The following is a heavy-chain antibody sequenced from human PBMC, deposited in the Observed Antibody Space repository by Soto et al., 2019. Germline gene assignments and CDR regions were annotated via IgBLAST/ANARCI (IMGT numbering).Heavy chain of an antibody. D-gene: IGHD3-10*01. CDR2: ISYDGSNK. Sequence: PGGSLRLSCAASGFTFSSYAMHWVRQAPGKGLDWVAVISYDGSNKYYADSVKGRFTISRDNSKNTLYLQMNSLRAEDTAVYYCARDPVLLWFGDPTNYYYYGMDVWGQGTTVTVSS. J-gene: IGHJ6*02. CDR3: ARDPVLLWFGDPTNYYYYGMDV. V-gene: IGHV3-30-3*01. CDR1: GFTFSSYA.